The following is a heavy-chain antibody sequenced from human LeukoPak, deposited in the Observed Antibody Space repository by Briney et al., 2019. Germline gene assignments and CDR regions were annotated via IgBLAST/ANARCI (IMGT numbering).Heavy chain of an antibody. D-gene: IGHD2-15*01. V-gene: IGHV3-30*03. Sequence: PGGSLRLSCAASGFTFSSYGMHWVRQAPGKGLEWVAVISYDGSNKYYADSVKGRFTISRDNSKNTLYLQMNSLRAEDTAVYYCARGPRYCSGGSCYSSWFDPWGQGTLVTVSS. CDR2: ISYDGSNK. CDR3: ARGPRYCSGGSCYSSWFDP. CDR1: GFTFSSYG. J-gene: IGHJ5*02.